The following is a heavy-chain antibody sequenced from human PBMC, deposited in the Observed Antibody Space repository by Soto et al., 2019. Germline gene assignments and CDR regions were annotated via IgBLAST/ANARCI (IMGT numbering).Heavy chain of an antibody. CDR3: ARQFDSDTTGYYYDY. J-gene: IGHJ4*02. Sequence: SVKVSCKASGGTFSRNTISWVRQAPGQGLEWMGGIMPIFGSANYAQKFQGRVTITADENTRTVYMELSRLRSEDTAVYYCARQFDSDTTGYYYDYWGQGTLVTVSS. D-gene: IGHD3-22*01. CDR2: IMPIFGSA. CDR1: GGTFSRNT. V-gene: IGHV1-69*13.